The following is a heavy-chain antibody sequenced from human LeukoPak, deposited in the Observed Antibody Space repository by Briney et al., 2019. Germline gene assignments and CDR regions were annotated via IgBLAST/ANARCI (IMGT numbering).Heavy chain of an antibody. Sequence: SETLSLTCTVSGYSISNGYYWGWIRQPPGKGLEFIGSVYHGGNTYYKASLKSRVTISLDTSKNQFSLRLCSVTAADTAVYYCARGLADYVWGSYHFDYWGQGTLVTVSS. J-gene: IGHJ4*02. V-gene: IGHV4-38-2*02. D-gene: IGHD3-16*02. CDR3: ARGLADYVWGSYHFDY. CDR2: VYHGGNT. CDR1: GYSISNGYY.